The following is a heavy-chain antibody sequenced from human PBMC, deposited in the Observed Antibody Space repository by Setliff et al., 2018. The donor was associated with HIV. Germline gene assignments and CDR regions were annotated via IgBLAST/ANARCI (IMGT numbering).Heavy chain of an antibody. CDR2: LYISGST. D-gene: IGHD3-9*01. CDR1: HDSISRDYY. CDR3: ARSLRYFDWSLHY. J-gene: IGHJ4*02. Sequence: SETLSLTCTVSHDSISRDYYWAWIRQPPGKGLEWIGRLYISGSTNYNPSLKSRVTISVDASKKQFSLNLSSVTAADTAVYYCARSLRYFDWSLHYWGQGMLVTVSS. V-gene: IGHV4-38-2*02.